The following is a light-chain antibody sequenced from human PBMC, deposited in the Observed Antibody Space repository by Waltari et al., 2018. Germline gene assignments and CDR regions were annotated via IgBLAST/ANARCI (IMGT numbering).Light chain of an antibody. CDR1: SSDIGSYNL. CDR3: CSYAGFSTVV. CDR2: DVT. J-gene: IGLJ2*01. V-gene: IGLV2-23*02. Sequence: QSALTQPASVSGSPGQSITIPCTGTSSDIGSYNLVSWYQQHPGKAPKLMIYDVTKRPSGISSRFSGSKSGITDSLTISGLQAEDEADYYCCSYAGFSTVVFGGGTKLTVL.